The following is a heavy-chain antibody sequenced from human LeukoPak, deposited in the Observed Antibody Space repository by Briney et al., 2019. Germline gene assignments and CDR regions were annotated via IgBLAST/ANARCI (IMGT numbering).Heavy chain of an antibody. D-gene: IGHD3-10*01. CDR3: ARDSEGSNGSGTYYSHFDY. Sequence: SETLSLTCIVSGDSISGTTHYWGWIRQPPGKGLEWIGSIYYSGSAYYNPSLKSRVTISVDTSKNQFSLKLSSVTAADTAVYYCARDSEGSNGSGTYYSHFDYWGQGTLVTVSS. J-gene: IGHJ4*02. CDR2: IYYSGSA. V-gene: IGHV4-39*07. CDR1: GDSISGTTHY.